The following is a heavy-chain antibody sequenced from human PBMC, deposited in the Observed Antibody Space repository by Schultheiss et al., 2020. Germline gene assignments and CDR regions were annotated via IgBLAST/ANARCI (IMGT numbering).Heavy chain of an antibody. J-gene: IGHJ4*02. D-gene: IGHD6-13*01. CDR2: INSNSRAT. V-gene: IGHV1-2*02. CDR1: GGTFSSYA. Sequence: ASVKVSCKASGGTFSSYAISWVRQAPGQGLEWMGYINSNSRATRYAQKLQGRVTMTRDTSISTAYMGLRSLGSDDTAVYYCARVAEQHLDYYFDYWGQGTLGTVSS. CDR3: ARVAEQHLDYYFDY.